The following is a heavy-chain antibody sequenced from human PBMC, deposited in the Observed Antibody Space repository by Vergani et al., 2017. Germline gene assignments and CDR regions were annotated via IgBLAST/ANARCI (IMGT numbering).Heavy chain of an antibody. CDR1: GGSFSGYY. Sequence: QVQLQQWGAELLKPSETLSLTCAVYGGSFSGYYWSWIRQPPGKGLEWIGEINHSGSTNYNPSLKSRVTISVDTSKNQFSLKLSSVTAADTAVYYCAREWGYQYYFDYWGQGTLVTVSS. CDR3: AREWGYQYYFDY. D-gene: IGHD1-26*01. CDR2: INHSGST. J-gene: IGHJ4*02. V-gene: IGHV4-34*01.